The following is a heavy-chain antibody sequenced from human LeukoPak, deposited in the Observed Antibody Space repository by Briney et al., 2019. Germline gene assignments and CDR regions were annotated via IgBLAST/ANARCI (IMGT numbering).Heavy chain of an antibody. CDR1: GYSFTSYW. Sequence: KVGESLKISCKGSGYSFTSYWIGWVRQMPGKGLEWMEIIYPGDSDTRYSPSFQDQVTISADKTISPAYLQWSSPKASDTAMYYCARRGKYYDSSGYYYCFDYWGQGTLVTVSS. J-gene: IGHJ4*02. V-gene: IGHV5-51*01. D-gene: IGHD3-22*01. CDR2: IYPGDSDT. CDR3: ARRGKYYDSSGYYYCFDY.